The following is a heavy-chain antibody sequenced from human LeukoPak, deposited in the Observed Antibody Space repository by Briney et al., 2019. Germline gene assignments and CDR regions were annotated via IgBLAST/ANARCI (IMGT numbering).Heavy chain of an antibody. J-gene: IGHJ5*02. CDR3: ARHPSESPLWFDP. CDR1: GGSISSSSYY. CDR2: IYYSGSA. V-gene: IGHV4-39*01. Sequence: SETLSLTCTVSGGSISSSSYYWGWIRQPPGKGLEWIVSIYYSGSAFYNPSLKSRVTISVDTSKNQFSLKLSSVTAADTAVYYCARHPSESPLWFDPWGQGTGVTVSS. D-gene: IGHD6-19*01.